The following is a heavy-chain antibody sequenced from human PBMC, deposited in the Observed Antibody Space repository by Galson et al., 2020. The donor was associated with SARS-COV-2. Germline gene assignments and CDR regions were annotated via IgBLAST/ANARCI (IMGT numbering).Heavy chain of an antibody. V-gene: IGHV3-30*18. J-gene: IGHJ6*02. CDR2: ISYDGSNK. D-gene: IGHD2-2*01. CDR3: AKVVRERNSRDIVVVPAAFYGMDV. CDR1: GFTFSSYG. Sequence: GESLKISCAASGFTFSSYGMHWVRQAPGKGLEWVAVISYDGSNKYYADSVKGRFTISRDNSKNTLYLQMNSLRAEDTAVYYCAKVVRERNSRDIVVVPAAFYGMDVWGQGTTVTVSS.